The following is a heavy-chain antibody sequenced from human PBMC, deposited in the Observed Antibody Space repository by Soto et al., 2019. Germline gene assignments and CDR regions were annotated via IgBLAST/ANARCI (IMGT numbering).Heavy chain of an antibody. D-gene: IGHD6-19*01. J-gene: IGHJ6*02. CDR1: GGTLSSYA. V-gene: IGHV1-69*13. Sequence: SVKVSCKASGGTLSSYAISWVRQAPGQGLEWMGGIIPIFGTANYAQKFQGRVTITADESTSTAYMELSSLRSEDTAVYYCARGTVAGLYYYYGMDVSGQGTTVTVSS. CDR3: ARGTVAGLYYYYGMDV. CDR2: IIPIFGTA.